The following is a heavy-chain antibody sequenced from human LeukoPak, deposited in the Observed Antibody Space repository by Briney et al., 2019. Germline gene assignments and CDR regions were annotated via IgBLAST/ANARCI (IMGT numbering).Heavy chain of an antibody. CDR2: INIDGSIT. D-gene: IGHD2-21*01. CDR1: GFSVNNYW. J-gene: IGHJ4*02. Sequence: GGSLRLSCAASGFSVNNYWMHWVRQAPGKGLVWVSRINIDGSITNYADSVKGRFTISRDNAKNTLDLQMNSLRPEDTAVYYCARDFVGDQDYWGQGTLVTVS. CDR3: ARDFVGDQDY. V-gene: IGHV3-74*01.